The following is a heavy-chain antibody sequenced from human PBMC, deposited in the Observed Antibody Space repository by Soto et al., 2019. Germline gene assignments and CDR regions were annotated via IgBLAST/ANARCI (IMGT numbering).Heavy chain of an antibody. J-gene: IGHJ4*02. Sequence: KPSETLSLTCTVSGGSISSYFYIWVRQPPGKGLEWIGSVYYTGTTDYNPSLKSRVTISVDTSKTQFSLNLRSVTAADTAVYYCEREIAEVPRAFDYWGRGTLVTVSS. CDR2: VYYTGTT. CDR3: EREIAEVPRAFDY. V-gene: IGHV4-59*01. CDR1: GGSISSYF.